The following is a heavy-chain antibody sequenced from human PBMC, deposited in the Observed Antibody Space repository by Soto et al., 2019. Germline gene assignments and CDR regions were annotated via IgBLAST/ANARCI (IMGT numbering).Heavy chain of an antibody. J-gene: IGHJ4*02. D-gene: IGHD4-17*01. CDR1: GYFFTTSG. Sequence: ASVKVSCKASGYFFTTSGITWVRQAPGQGLEWMGWISTYNGNTNYAQKLQDRVTLTTDTSTSTAYMELRSLRSDDTAIYYCARRLYGDYDYWGQGTLVTVSS. CDR3: ARRLYGDYDY. V-gene: IGHV1-18*01. CDR2: ISTYNGNT.